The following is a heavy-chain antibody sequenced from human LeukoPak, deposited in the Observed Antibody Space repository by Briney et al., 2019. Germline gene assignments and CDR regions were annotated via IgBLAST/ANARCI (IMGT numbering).Heavy chain of an antibody. CDR1: GFTFRSYW. CDR2: INSDGSSS. CDR3: ARVFCSGGSCYLISAFDI. V-gene: IGHV3-74*01. J-gene: IGHJ3*02. Sequence: GGSLRLSCAASGFTFRSYWMHWVRQAPVKGLVWVSGINSDGSSSTYADSVKGRFTISRDNAKNTLYLQMNSLRAEDTAVYYCARVFCSGGSCYLISAFDIWGQGTMVTVSS. D-gene: IGHD2-15*01.